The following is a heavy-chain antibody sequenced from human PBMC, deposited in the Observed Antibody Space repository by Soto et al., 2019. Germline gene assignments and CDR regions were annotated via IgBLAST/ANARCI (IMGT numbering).Heavy chain of an antibody. J-gene: IGHJ4*02. V-gene: IGHV4-59*01. Sequence: XXTLSLTCTVSRGSIISYYWSWIRQPPGRGLDWIRYIXYSGTXNYNTYPKSRXXISVDKSXXQFSPKLSPVTAPDTALYYCARSLGYGDYYFNYWGQGTLVTASS. CDR1: RGSIISYY. D-gene: IGHD4-17*01. CDR3: ARSLGYGDYYFNY. CDR2: IXYSGTX.